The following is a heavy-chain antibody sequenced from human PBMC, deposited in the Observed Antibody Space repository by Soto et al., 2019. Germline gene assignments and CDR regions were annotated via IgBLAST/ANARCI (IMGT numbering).Heavy chain of an antibody. CDR3: ASTDRDFYGLDV. CDR1: GFTFRNYA. V-gene: IGHV3-13*05. Sequence: EVQLVESGGGLVQPGGTLRLSCEASGFTFRNYAMHWVRQGTGKGLEWVSGISAAGDPDYADSVEGRFTISRENAQNSFFLQMNSLRVVDTAVYYCASTDRDFYGLDVWGQGTTVIVSS. J-gene: IGHJ6*02. CDR2: ISAAGDP.